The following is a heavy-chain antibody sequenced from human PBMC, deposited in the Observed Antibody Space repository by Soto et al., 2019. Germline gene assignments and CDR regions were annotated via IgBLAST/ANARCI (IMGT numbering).Heavy chain of an antibody. V-gene: IGHV1-8*01. CDR2: MNPNSGNT. Sequence: QVQLVQSGAEVKKPGASVKVSCKASGYTFTSYDINWVRQATGQGLEWMGWMNPNSGNTGYAQKFQGRVTMTRNTSISTSYMELSSLSTEDTAVYYCASRGDEYSSGSLDYWGQGTLVTVSS. CDR1: GYTFTSYD. CDR3: ASRGDEYSSGSLDY. D-gene: IGHD3-22*01. J-gene: IGHJ4*02.